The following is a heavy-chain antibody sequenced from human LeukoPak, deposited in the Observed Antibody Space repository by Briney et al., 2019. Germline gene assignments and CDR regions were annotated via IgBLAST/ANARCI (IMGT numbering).Heavy chain of an antibody. CDR2: IYYSGST. Sequence: SETLSLTCTVSGGSISTYYWSWIRQPPGKGLEWIGYIYYSGSTNYNPSLESRVTMSVDTSKNQFSLKLTSVTAADTAVYYCARGRNYDILTGSYYGMDVWGQGTTVTVSS. CDR1: GGSISTYY. J-gene: IGHJ6*02. V-gene: IGHV4-59*08. CDR3: ARGRNYDILTGSYYGMDV. D-gene: IGHD3-9*01.